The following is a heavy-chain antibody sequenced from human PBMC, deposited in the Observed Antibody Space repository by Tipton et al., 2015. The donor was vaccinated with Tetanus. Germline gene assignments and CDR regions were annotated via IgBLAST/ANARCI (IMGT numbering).Heavy chain of an antibody. CDR3: FRWPLD. CDR2: ISPSGVV. V-gene: IGHV3-48*02. D-gene: IGHD5-24*01. CDR1: GFNFDSHS. J-gene: IGHJ4*02. Sequence: SLRLSCAASGFNFDSHSMNWVRQAPGKGLEWVAYISPSGVVRYADAVKGRFTISRDSAKKSVFLHMENLRDEDTAVYFCFRWPLDWGQGSRVTVSS.